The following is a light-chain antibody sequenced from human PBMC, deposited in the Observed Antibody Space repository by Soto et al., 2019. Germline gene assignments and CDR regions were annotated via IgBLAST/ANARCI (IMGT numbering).Light chain of an antibody. V-gene: IGKV1-5*03. Sequence: DTQMTQSPSTLSASVGDRVTITFRASQSISSWLAWYQQKPGKAPKLLIYKASTLESGVPSNFSGSGSGTEFSLTISSLQPEDFATYYCQQYNAYPWTFGQGTKVDIK. J-gene: IGKJ1*01. CDR3: QQYNAYPWT. CDR2: KAS. CDR1: QSISSW.